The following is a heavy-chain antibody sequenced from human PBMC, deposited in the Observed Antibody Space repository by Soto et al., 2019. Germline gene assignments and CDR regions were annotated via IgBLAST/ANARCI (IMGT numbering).Heavy chain of an antibody. CDR3: APRVDFWSGPRGTYYFDY. CDR1: GFTFSSYA. Sequence: EVQLLESGGGLVQPGGSLRLSCAASGFTFSSYAMSWVRQAPGKGLEWVSAISGSGGSTYYADSVKGRFTISRDNSKNTLYLQMNSLRAEDTAVYYCAPRVDFWSGPRGTYYFDYWGQGTLVTVSS. V-gene: IGHV3-23*01. D-gene: IGHD3-3*01. J-gene: IGHJ4*02. CDR2: ISGSGGST.